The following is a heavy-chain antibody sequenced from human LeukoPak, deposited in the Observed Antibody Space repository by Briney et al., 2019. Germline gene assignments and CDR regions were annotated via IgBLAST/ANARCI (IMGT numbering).Heavy chain of an antibody. Sequence: GGSLRLSCAASGFTFSSYAMHWVRQAPGKGLEWVAVISYDGSNKYYADSVKGRFTISRDNSKNTLYLQMNSLRAEDTAVYYCAKVRGWEASYYYYYMDVWGKGTTVTISS. J-gene: IGHJ6*03. V-gene: IGHV3-30*04. CDR1: GFTFSSYA. D-gene: IGHD1-26*01. CDR2: ISYDGSNK. CDR3: AKVRGWEASYYYYYMDV.